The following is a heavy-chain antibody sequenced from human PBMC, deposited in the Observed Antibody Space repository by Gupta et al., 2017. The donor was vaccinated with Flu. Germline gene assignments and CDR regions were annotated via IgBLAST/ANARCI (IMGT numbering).Heavy chain of an antibody. V-gene: IGHV4-39*02. J-gene: IGHJ4*02. CDR2: VYYNGNT. CDR3: ARLVGSSTVDY. D-gene: IGHD6-6*01. Sequence: AWIRQPPGKGLDWIGSVYYNGNTFFNPSLKSRLNIFIDTSQNHFSLQLRSVTAADSAVYYCARLVGSSTVDYWGQGTLVTVSS.